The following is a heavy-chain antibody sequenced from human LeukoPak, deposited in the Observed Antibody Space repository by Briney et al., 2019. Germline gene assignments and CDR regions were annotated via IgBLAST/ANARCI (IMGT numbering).Heavy chain of an antibody. Sequence: GRSLRLSCAASGFTFSSYGMHWVRQAPGKGLEWVAVISYDGSNKYYADSVKGRFTISRDNSKNTLYLQMNSLRAEDTAVYYCAKEGLLWFGERLFSFDYWGQGTLVTVSS. V-gene: IGHV3-30*18. CDR3: AKEGLLWFGERLFSFDY. CDR2: ISYDGSNK. CDR1: GFTFSSYG. D-gene: IGHD3-10*01. J-gene: IGHJ4*02.